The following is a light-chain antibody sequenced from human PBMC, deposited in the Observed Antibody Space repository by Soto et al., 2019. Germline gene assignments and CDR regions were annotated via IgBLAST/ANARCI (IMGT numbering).Light chain of an antibody. J-gene: IGKJ2*01. V-gene: IGKV1-5*03. CDR2: KAS. CDR1: PSISSG. Sequence: DIQMTQSPSTLSASVGDRVTITCRASPSISSGLAWYQQKPGKAPKLLIYKASSLESAVPSRFSGSGSGTEFTLTISSLQPDDFATYYCQQYNSYSYTFGQGTKLEIK. CDR3: QQYNSYSYT.